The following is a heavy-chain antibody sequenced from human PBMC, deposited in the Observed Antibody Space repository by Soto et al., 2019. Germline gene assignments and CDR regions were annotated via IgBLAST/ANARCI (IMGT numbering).Heavy chain of an antibody. J-gene: IGHJ4*02. CDR3: ARESEDLTSNFDY. Sequence: GGSLRLSCAASGFTFTRYSMNWVRQAPGKGLEWVSSISSTTNYIYYGDSVKGRFTISRDNAKNSLYLEINSLRAEDTAVYYCARESEDLTSNFDYWGQGTLVIVS. CDR2: ISSTTNYI. CDR1: GFTFTRYS. V-gene: IGHV3-21*06.